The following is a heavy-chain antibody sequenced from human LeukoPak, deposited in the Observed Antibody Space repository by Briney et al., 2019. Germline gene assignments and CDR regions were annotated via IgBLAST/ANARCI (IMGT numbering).Heavy chain of an antibody. CDR1: GGSISSGDYY. J-gene: IGHJ4*02. CDR3: ARGPPRYCSSTSCYLNY. D-gene: IGHD2-2*01. Sequence: SETLSLTCTVSGGSISSGDYYWSWIRQPPGQGLEWIGYIYYSGSTYYNPSLKSRVTISVDTSKNQFSLKLSSVTAADTAVYYCARGPPRYCSSTSCYLNYWGQGTLVTVSS. CDR2: IYYSGST. V-gene: IGHV4-30-4*08.